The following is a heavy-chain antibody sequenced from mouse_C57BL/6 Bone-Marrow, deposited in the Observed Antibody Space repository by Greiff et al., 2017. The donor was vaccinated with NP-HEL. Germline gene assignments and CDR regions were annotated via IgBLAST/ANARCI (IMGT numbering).Heavy chain of an antibody. J-gene: IGHJ3*01. CDR3: ARRGDYGFAY. Sequence: EVKLMESGGGLVQPGGSLKLSCAASGFTFSDYGMAWVRQAPRKGPEWVAFISNLAYSIYYADTVTGRFTLSRENAKNTLYLEMSSLRSEDTAMYYCARRGDYGFAYWGQGTLVTVSA. CDR2: ISNLAYSI. CDR1: GFTFSDYG. V-gene: IGHV5-15*01. D-gene: IGHD2-4*01.